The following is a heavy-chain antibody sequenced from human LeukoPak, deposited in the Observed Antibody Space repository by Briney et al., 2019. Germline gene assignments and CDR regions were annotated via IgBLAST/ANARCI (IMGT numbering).Heavy chain of an antibody. CDR2: ISPSGGIT. D-gene: IGHD3-16*01. Sequence: GTVRLSCAASGFTFSSHGMNWVRQAPGKGLEWVSGISPSGGITYYTDSVKGRFTISRDNSKNTQSLQMNSLRAEDTAVYYCAKDDDWGRYKHWGQGTLVTVSS. J-gene: IGHJ1*01. CDR3: AKDDDWGRYKH. V-gene: IGHV3-23*01. CDR1: GFTFSSHG.